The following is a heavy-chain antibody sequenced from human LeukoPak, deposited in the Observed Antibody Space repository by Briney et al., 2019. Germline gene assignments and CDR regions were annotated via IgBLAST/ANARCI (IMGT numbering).Heavy chain of an antibody. V-gene: IGHV4-34*01. Sequence: PSETLSLTCAVYGGSFSGYYWSWIRQPPGKGLEWIGEINLSGSTNYNPSLKSRVTISVDTSKNQFSLKLSSVTAADTAVYYCARGFWSGYYSGTLVNPYYYYYYMDVWGKGTTVTVSS. D-gene: IGHD3-3*01. CDR1: GGSFSGYY. J-gene: IGHJ6*03. CDR3: ARGFWSGYYSGTLVNPYYYYYYMDV. CDR2: INLSGST.